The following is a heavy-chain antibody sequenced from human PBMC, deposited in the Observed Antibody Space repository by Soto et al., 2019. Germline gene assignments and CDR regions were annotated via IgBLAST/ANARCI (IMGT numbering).Heavy chain of an antibody. CDR2: IYYSGST. Sequence: QVQLQESGPGLVKPSETLSLTCTVSGGSISSYYWSWIRQPPGKGLECIGYIYYSGSTNYNPSLKRRVTITVDTSKNQFSLKLSSVTAADPAVYYCARVWGGAFDIWGQGTMVTVSS. V-gene: IGHV4-59*01. J-gene: IGHJ3*02. CDR1: GGSISSYY. D-gene: IGHD3-10*01. CDR3: ARVWGGAFDI.